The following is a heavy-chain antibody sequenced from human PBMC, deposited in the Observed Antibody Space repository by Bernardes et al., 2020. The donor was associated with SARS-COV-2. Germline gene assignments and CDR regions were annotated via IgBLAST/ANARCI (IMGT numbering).Heavy chain of an antibody. J-gene: IGHJ4*02. CDR2: IYVGGSR. V-gene: IGHV3-53*01. Sequence: GGSLRLSCAVSGFSVRTKYMTWVRQAPGKGLEWVSIIYVGGSRYHADSVKGRFTISRDNSKNSLYLQMNSLRVEDTAVYYCAKEKMGQLWFRNFDYWGQGTLVTVSS. D-gene: IGHD5-18*01. CDR3: AKEKMGQLWFRNFDY. CDR1: GFSVRTKY.